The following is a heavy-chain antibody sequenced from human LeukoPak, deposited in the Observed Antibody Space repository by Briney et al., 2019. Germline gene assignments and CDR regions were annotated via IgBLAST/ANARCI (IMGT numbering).Heavy chain of an antibody. CDR2: TYYRSKWYN. CDR1: GDSVSSNNGA. Sequence: SQTLSLTSALSGDSVSSNNGAWNWVRQSPSRGLEWLGSTYYRSKWYNDYAESLISRITISPVTSKNQFSLQLYSVTPEDTAVYYCARDVGTTGWHTFDYWGQGTLVTVSS. CDR3: ARDVGTTGWHTFDY. D-gene: IGHD3-9*01. J-gene: IGHJ4*02. V-gene: IGHV6-1*01.